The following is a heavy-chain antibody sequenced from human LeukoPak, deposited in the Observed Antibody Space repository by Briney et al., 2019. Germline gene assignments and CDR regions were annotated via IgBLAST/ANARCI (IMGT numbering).Heavy chain of an antibody. V-gene: IGHV3-48*01. CDR1: GFTFSSYS. CDR2: ISSSSSTI. D-gene: IGHD2-21*01. J-gene: IGHJ4*02. CDR3: ATEIAEGGPQDY. Sequence: GGSLRLSCAASGFTFSSYSMNWVRQAPGKGLEWVSYISSSSSTIYYADSVKGRFTISRDNSKNTLYLEMNSLRGEDTAVYYCATEIAEGGPQDYWGQGTLVTVSS.